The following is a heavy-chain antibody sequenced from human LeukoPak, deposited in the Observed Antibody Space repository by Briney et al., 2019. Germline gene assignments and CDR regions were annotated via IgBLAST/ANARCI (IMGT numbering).Heavy chain of an antibody. CDR2: IKQDGSDR. CDR1: GFTFRNYW. V-gene: IGHV3-7*03. Sequence: GGSLRLSCAASGFTFRNYWMSWVRQAPGTGLEWVANIKQDGSDRNYVTSVKGRFTISRDNAESSLYLQMNSLRVEDTAVYYCVRNLAVAGTCFDSWGQGTLVTVSS. J-gene: IGHJ4*02. D-gene: IGHD6-19*01. CDR3: VRNLAVAGTCFDS.